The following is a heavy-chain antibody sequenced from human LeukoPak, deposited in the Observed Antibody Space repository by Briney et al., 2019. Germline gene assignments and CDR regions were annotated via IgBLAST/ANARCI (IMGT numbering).Heavy chain of an antibody. CDR3: ARSYCSNTDCYYYFDS. J-gene: IGHJ4*02. Sequence: GGSLRLSCAASGFTFSTYYMNWVRQAPGKGLEWVSSISGSSSYIFYADSVKGRFTISRDNARNSLYLQMNSLRAEDTAVYYCARSYCSNTDCYYYFDSWGQGTLVTVSS. V-gene: IGHV3-21*01. D-gene: IGHD2-2*01. CDR2: ISGSSSYI. CDR1: GFTFSTYY.